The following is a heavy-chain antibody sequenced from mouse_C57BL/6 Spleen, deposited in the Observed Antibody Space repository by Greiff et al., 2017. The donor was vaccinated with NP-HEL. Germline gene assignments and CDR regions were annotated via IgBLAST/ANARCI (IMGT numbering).Heavy chain of an antibody. CDR3: ARLTTGPGHDYGLFAY. Sequence: EVQLVESGGGLVKPGGSLKLSCAASGFTFSSYTMSWVRQTPEKRLEWVATISGGGGNTYYPDSVKGRFTISRANAKNTLYLQMSSLRSEDTALYDWARLTTGPGHDYGLFAYWGQGTLVTVSA. J-gene: IGHJ3*01. CDR1: GFTFSSYT. V-gene: IGHV5-9*01. D-gene: IGHD1-1*01. CDR2: ISGGGGNT.